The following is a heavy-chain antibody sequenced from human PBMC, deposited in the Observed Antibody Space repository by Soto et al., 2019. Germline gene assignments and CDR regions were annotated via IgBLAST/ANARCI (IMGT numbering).Heavy chain of an antibody. CDR3: ARGRYSTYVCYFDY. CDR1: GGSFSGYY. Sequence: QVQLQQWGAGLLKPSETLSLTCAVYGGSFSGYYWSWIRQPPGKGLAWIGEINHSGSTNYNPSLKSRGTISVDTSKNQFSLKLSSVTAADTAVYYCARGRYSTYVCYFDYWGQGTLVTVSS. J-gene: IGHJ4*02. CDR2: INHSGST. V-gene: IGHV4-34*01. D-gene: IGHD4-4*01.